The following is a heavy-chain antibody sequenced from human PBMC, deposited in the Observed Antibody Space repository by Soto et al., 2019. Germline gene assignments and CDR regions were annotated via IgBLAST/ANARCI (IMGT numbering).Heavy chain of an antibody. D-gene: IGHD4-17*01. CDR3: TRKALTTVTTWLDY. CDR2: ISGSGLTT. V-gene: IGHV3-23*01. Sequence: GGSLRLSCAASGFTFSSYATSWVRQAPGKGLEWVSTISGSGLTTHYADSVKGRFTMSRDNSKDTLYLQMNSLRAEDTAIYYCTRKALTTVTTWLDYWGQGTLVTVSS. J-gene: IGHJ4*02. CDR1: GFTFSSYA.